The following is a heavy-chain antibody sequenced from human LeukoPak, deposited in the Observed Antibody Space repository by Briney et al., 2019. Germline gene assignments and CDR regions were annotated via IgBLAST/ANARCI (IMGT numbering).Heavy chain of an antibody. Sequence: GGSLRLSCAASGFTFSDLYINWVRQAPGKGLEWVGRTRNKANSYTTEYAASVKGRFTISRDDSKNSLYLQMNSLKTEDTAVYYCARVVSSSWYTYYSDSWGQGTLVTVSS. CDR1: GFTFSDLY. CDR2: TRNKANSYTT. V-gene: IGHV3-72*01. CDR3: ARVVSSSWYTYYSDS. D-gene: IGHD6-13*01. J-gene: IGHJ4*02.